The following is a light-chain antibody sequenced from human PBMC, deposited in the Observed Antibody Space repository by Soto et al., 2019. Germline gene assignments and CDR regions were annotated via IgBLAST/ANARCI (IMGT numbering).Light chain of an antibody. CDR2: AAS. J-gene: IGKJ4*01. Sequence: ALRMTQSPSSLSASTGDRVTITCRASQGISSYLAWYQHTPVKSPKILIYAASILQSGVPSRFSGSGSGTAFTLTISCLQSEAFATYYCQQYYSYFTFGGGTKVEIK. CDR3: QQYYSYFT. V-gene: IGKV1-8*01. CDR1: QGISSY.